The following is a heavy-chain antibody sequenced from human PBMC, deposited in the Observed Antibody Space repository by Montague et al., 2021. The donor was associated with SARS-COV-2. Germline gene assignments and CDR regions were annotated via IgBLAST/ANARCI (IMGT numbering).Heavy chain of an antibody. CDR1: GGSISSSSYY. CDR2: IDYSGIT. CDR3: ARQGDQLLLEYWFDP. D-gene: IGHD2-2*01. J-gene: IGHJ5*02. V-gene: IGHV4-39*01. Sequence: SETLSLTCTVSGGSISSSSYYWGWIRQPPGKGLEWIGSIDYSGITYYNPSLKSRVTISVDTSKNQFSLKLSSVTAADTAVYYCARQGDQLLLEYWFDPWGQGTLATVPS.